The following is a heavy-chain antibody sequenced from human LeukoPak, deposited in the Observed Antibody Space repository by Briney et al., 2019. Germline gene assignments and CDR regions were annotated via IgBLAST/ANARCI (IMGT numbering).Heavy chain of an antibody. CDR2: ISYDGSNK. CDR3: AKDLTYYDFWSGYYLSYYGMDV. CDR1: GFTFSSYG. D-gene: IGHD3-3*01. Sequence: GGSLRLSCAASGFTFSSYGMHWVRQAPGKGLEWVAVISYDGSNKYYADSVKGRFTISRDNSKNTLYLQMDSLRAEDTAVYYCAKDLTYYDFWSGYYLSYYGMDVWGQGTTVTVSS. J-gene: IGHJ6*02. V-gene: IGHV3-30*18.